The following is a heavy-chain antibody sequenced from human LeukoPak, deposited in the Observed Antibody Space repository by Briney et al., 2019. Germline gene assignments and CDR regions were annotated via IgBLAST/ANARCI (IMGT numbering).Heavy chain of an antibody. CDR3: ARDLMARQTYYYDSSGCDPGDY. D-gene: IGHD3-22*01. J-gene: IGHJ4*02. CDR1: GYTFTRYY. CDR2: INPSGGST. V-gene: IGHV1-46*01. Sequence: ASVKVSCKASGYTFTRYYMHWVRQAPGQGLEWMGIINPSGGSTSYAQKFQGRVTMTRDTSTSTVYMELSSLRSEATAVYYCARDLMARQTYYYDSSGCDPGDYWGQGTLVTVSS.